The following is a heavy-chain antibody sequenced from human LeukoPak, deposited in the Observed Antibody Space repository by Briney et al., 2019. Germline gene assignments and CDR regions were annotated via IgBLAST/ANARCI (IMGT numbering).Heavy chain of an antibody. D-gene: IGHD4-11*01. CDR2: IYYSGST. CDR3: ASRTRMTTVFSFDY. V-gene: IGHV4-39*01. J-gene: IGHJ4*02. Sequence: SETLSLTCTVSGGSISSSSYYWGWVRQPPGKGLEWIGSIYYSGSTYYNPSLTSRVTISVDTSKNQFSLKLSSVTAADTAVYYCASRTRMTTVFSFDYWGQGTLVTVSS. CDR1: GGSISSSSYY.